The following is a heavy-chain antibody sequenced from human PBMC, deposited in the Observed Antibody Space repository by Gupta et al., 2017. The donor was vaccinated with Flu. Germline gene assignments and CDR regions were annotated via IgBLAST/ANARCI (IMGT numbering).Heavy chain of an antibody. CDR1: ELTLGSYD. Sequence: EVELVESGGGLVQPGGSLRTSCAASELTLGSYDMSWLRQAPGRGLEWVSFISSRGVTYYGDPVRGRFTISRDNAKNSLFLQMSGLRDEDTAVYFCSIGHWAKWGQGTLVTVSS. V-gene: IGHV3-48*03. CDR3: SIGHWAK. J-gene: IGHJ4*02. CDR2: ISSRGVT. D-gene: IGHD3-16*01.